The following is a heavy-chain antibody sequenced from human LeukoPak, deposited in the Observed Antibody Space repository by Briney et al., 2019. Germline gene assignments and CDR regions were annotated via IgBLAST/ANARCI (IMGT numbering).Heavy chain of an antibody. CDR2: ISGSGGST. V-gene: IGHV3-23*01. D-gene: IGHD3-22*01. J-gene: IGHJ3*02. CDR3: AKETYDTYAFDI. Sequence: PGGSLRLSCAASGFTFSSYAMSWVRQAPGKGLEGVSAISGSGGSTYYADSVKGRFTISRDNSKTTLYLQMNSLRAEDTAVYYCAKETYDTYAFDIWGQGTMVTVSS. CDR1: GFTFSSYA.